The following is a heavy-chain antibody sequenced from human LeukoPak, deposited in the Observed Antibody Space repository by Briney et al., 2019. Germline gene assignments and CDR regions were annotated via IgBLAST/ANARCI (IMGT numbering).Heavy chain of an antibody. V-gene: IGHV3-7*01. CDR3: ARAGAVAGTRAYFDN. Sequence: PGGSLRLSCAASGFTFSSYWMSWVRQAPGKGLEWVANIKQDGSEKYYVDSVKGRFTISGDNAKNSLFLQMNSLRAEDTAVYYCARAGAVAGTRAYFDNWGQGTLVTVSS. J-gene: IGHJ4*02. D-gene: IGHD6-19*01. CDR2: IKQDGSEK. CDR1: GFTFSSYW.